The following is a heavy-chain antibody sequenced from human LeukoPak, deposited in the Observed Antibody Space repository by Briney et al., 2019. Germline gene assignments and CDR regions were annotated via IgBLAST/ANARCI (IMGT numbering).Heavy chain of an antibody. CDR2: INHSGST. V-gene: IGHV4-34*01. CDR3: ARLKGRPIGYCSSTSCPQHYYMDV. Sequence: PSETLSLTCAVYGGSFSGYYWSWIRPPPGKGLEWIGEINHSGSTNYNPSLKRRVTISVDTSKDQFSLKLSSVTAADTAVYYCARLKGRPIGYCSSTSCPQHYYMDVWGKGTTVTVSS. J-gene: IGHJ6*03. CDR1: GGSFSGYY. D-gene: IGHD2-2*01.